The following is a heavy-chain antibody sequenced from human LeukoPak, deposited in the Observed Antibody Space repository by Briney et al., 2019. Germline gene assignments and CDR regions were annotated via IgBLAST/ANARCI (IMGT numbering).Heavy chain of an antibody. D-gene: IGHD3-10*01. V-gene: IGHV4-59*08. CDR2: IYYSGST. J-gene: IGHJ4*02. CDR3: ARRGGGRVGSGSYWYFDD. Sequence: PSETLSLTCTVSGGSISSYYWSWIRQPPGRGLEWIGYIYYSGSTNYNPSLKSRVTISVDTSKNQFSLKLSSVTAADTAVYYCARRGGGRVGSGSYWYFDDWGQGTLVTVSS. CDR1: GGSISSYY.